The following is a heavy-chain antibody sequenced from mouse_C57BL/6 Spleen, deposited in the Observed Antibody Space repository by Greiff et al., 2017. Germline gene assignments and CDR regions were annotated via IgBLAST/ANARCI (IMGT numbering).Heavy chain of an antibody. J-gene: IGHJ3*01. V-gene: IGHV1-64*01. D-gene: IGHD1-1*01. Sequence: QVQLQQPGAELVKPGASVKLSCKASGYTFTSYWMHWVKQRPGQGLEWIGMIHPNSGSTNYNEKFKSKATLTVDKSSSTAYMQLSSLTSEDSAVYYCAREDYYGSSYGFAYWGQGTLVTVSA. CDR3: AREDYYGSSYGFAY. CDR1: GYTFTSYW. CDR2: IHPNSGST.